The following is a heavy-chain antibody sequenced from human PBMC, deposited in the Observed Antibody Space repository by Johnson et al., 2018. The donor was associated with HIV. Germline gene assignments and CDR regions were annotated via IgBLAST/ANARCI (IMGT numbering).Heavy chain of an antibody. CDR1: GFTFSSYG. CDR3: AKDGAMAFDI. Sequence: QVQLVESGGGVVQPGGSLRLSCAASGFTFSSYGMHWVRQAPGKGLEWVAFIRYDGSNKYYVDYVKGRFTISRDKSTNTLYLQMNSLRAEDTAVYYCAKDGAMAFDIWGQGTLVTVSS. CDR2: IRYDGSNK. V-gene: IGHV3-30*02. J-gene: IGHJ3*02. D-gene: IGHD2-2*01.